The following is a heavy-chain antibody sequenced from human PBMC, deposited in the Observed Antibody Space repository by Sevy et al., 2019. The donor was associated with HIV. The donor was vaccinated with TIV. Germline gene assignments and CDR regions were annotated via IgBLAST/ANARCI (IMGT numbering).Heavy chain of an antibody. CDR1: GFTVSSNY. J-gene: IGHJ2*01. D-gene: IGHD2-15*01. CDR3: ARERWLTYWYFDL. CDR2: IYGGGST. V-gene: IGHV3-53*01. Sequence: GGSLRLSCAASGFTVSSNYMSWVRQAPGKGLEWVSVIYGGGSTYYADAVKGRFTISGDNSKNTLYLQMNSLRAEDTAVYYCARERWLTYWYFDLWGRGTLVTVSS.